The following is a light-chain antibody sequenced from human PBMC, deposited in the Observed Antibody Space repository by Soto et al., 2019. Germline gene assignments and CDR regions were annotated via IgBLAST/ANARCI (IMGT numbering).Light chain of an antibody. CDR1: QTVSSSY. CDR2: GAS. J-gene: IGKJ4*01. Sequence: EIVLTQSPGTLSLSPGERATLSCRASQTVSSSYLAWYQQKPGQAPRPLIYGASTRATDIPARFSGSGSGTEFTLTISSLQSEDYAVYYCQQYNNLPRTFGGGTKVDIK. CDR3: QQYNNLPRT. V-gene: IGKV3-15*01.